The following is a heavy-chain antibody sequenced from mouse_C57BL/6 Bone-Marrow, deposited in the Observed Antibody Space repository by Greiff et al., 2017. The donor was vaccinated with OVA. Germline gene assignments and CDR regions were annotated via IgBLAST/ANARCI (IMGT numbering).Heavy chain of an antibody. Sequence: VKLQQPGAELVKPGASVKLSCKASGYTFTSYWMHWVKQRPGRGLEWIGRIDPNSGGTKYNEKFKSKATLTVDKPSSTAYMQLSSLTSEDSAVYYGARGRLRRPRYFDVWGTGTTVTVSS. CDR2: IDPNSGGT. CDR1: GYTFTSYW. CDR3: ARGRLRRPRYFDV. D-gene: IGHD1-2*01. V-gene: IGHV1-72*01. J-gene: IGHJ1*03.